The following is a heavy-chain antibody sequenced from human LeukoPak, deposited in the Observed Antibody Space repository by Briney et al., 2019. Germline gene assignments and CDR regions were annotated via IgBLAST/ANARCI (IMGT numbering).Heavy chain of an antibody. CDR3: ARDSPYSSSSLGFDF. CDR1: GYTFTSFG. J-gene: IGHJ4*02. CDR2: ISGYNGNT. Sequence: GASVKVSCKASGYTFTSFGVSWVRQAPGQGLQWMGWISGYNGNTNFAQKFQGRVTMTTDTSTSTAYMELRSLRSDDTAVHYCARDSPYSSSSLGFDFWGQGTLVTVSS. D-gene: IGHD6-13*01. V-gene: IGHV1-18*01.